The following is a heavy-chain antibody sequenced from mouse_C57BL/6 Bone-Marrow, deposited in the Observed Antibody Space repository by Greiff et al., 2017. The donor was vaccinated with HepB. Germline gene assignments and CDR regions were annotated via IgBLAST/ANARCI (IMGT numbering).Heavy chain of an antibody. V-gene: IGHV14-4*01. Sequence: EVQLKQSGAELVRPGASVKLSCTASGFNIKDDYMHWVKQRPEQGLEWIGWIDPENGDTEYASKFQGEATIAADTSSNTAYLQLSSLTSENTAIYYCTSYYCGSNYDAMDYWGRGTSVTGSA. CDR1: GFNIKDDY. CDR2: IDPENGDT. CDR3: TSYYCGSNYDAMDY. D-gene: IGHD1-1*01. J-gene: IGHJ4*01.